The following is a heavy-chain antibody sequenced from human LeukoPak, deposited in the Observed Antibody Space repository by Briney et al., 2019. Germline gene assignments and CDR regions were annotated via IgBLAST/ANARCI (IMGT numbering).Heavy chain of an antibody. D-gene: IGHD3-22*01. CDR3: ARVQYSSGYYYYYGMDV. V-gene: IGHV1-18*01. CDR2: ISAYNGNT. CDR1: GYTFTSYG. J-gene: IGHJ6*02. Sequence: ASVKVSCKASGYTFTSYGISWVRQAPGQGVEWMGWISAYNGNTNYAQKLQGRVTMTTDTSTSTAYMELRSLRSDDTAVYYCARVQYSSGYYYYYGMDVWGQGTTVTVSS.